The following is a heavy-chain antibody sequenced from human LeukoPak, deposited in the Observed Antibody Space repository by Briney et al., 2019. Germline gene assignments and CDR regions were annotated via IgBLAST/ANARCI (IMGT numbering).Heavy chain of an antibody. CDR2: IRYDGSNK. CDR1: GVTLSSYG. V-gene: IGHV3-30*02. Sequence: PGGSLRLSCAASGVTLSSYGMHWVRQAPGKGLEWVAFIRYDGSNKYYADSVKGRFTISRDNSKNTLYLQMNSLRAEDTAVYYCAKVGVGVVPAASPYYYYRYVWGKGTTVTVSS. D-gene: IGHD2-2*01. CDR3: AKVGVGVVPAASPYYYYRYV. J-gene: IGHJ6*03.